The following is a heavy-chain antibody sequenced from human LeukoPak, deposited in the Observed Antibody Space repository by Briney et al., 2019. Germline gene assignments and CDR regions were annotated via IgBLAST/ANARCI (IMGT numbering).Heavy chain of an antibody. CDR2: IKQDGSEK. V-gene: IGHV3-7*05. Sequence: PGGSLRLSCAASGFTFSDYYMSWIRQAPGKGLERVANIKQDGSEKYYVDSVKGRFTISRDNAKKSLYLQMNSLRAEDTAVYYCARDKSVGATPFDYWGQGTLVTVSS. J-gene: IGHJ4*02. CDR3: ARDKSVGATPFDY. CDR1: GFTFSDYY. D-gene: IGHD1-26*01.